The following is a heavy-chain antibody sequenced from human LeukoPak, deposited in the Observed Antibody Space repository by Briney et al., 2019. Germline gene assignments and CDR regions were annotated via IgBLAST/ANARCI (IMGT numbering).Heavy chain of an antibody. Sequence: GSVKVSCKASGYTFTSYAMHWVRQAPGQRLEWMGWINAGNGNTKYSQKFQGRVTITRDTSASTAYMELSSLRSEDTAVYYCARDKWLKNYFDYWGQGTLVTVSS. CDR2: INAGNGNT. CDR1: GYTFTSYA. V-gene: IGHV1-3*01. J-gene: IGHJ4*02. CDR3: ARDKWLKNYFDY. D-gene: IGHD6-19*01.